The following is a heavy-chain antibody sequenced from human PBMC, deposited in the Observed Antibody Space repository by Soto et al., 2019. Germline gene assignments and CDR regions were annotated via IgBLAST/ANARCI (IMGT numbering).Heavy chain of an antibody. J-gene: IGHJ4*02. CDR3: AKNLDTTQWSTEKLDY. Sequence: GGSLRLSCAASGFTFNNYGMTWVRQAPGKSLEWVSAINGGGGSTFYAENVKGRFTISRENSRNTVYLQMSGLRAEDTAVYYCAKNLDTTQWSTEKLDYWGQGALVTVSS. V-gene: IGHV3-23*01. CDR1: GFTFNNYG. CDR2: INGGGGST. D-gene: IGHD1-1*01.